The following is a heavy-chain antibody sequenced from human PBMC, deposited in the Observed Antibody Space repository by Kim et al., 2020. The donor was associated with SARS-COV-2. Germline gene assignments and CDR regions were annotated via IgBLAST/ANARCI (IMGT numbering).Heavy chain of an antibody. CDR1: GGSISSSGYY. CDR3: ASHFRVTSIRFVGLFQFDY. V-gene: IGHV4-39*01. CDR2: VYYTGNT. Sequence: SETLSLTCTVSGGSISSSGYYWDWIRQPPGKGLEWIGSVYYTGNTYSNPSLKSRVTISVDTSKNQFSLKLSSVTAADTAVYYCASHFRVTSIRFVGLFQFDYWGQGTLVTVSS. J-gene: IGHJ4*02. D-gene: IGHD2-15*01.